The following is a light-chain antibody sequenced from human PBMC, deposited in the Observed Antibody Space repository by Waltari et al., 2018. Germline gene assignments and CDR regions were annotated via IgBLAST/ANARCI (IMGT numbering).Light chain of an antibody. Sequence: QSALTQPASVSGSPGQSITISCTGTSSDVGSYNLVSWYQQHPGKAPKLMIYEVIKRPSGVSNRFSGSKSGNTASLTISGLQAEDEADYYCCSYAGAHVIFGGGTKLTVL. J-gene: IGLJ2*01. CDR3: CSYAGAHVI. CDR1: SSDVGSYNL. V-gene: IGLV2-23*02. CDR2: EVI.